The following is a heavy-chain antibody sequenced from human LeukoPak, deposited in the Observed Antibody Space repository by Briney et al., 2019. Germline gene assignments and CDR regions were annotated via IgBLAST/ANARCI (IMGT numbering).Heavy chain of an antibody. Sequence: SETLSLTCTVAGYFISSGYYWGWIRQPPGKGLQWIGSIHHSGSTYYNPSLKSRVTISVDTSKNQSSLKLSSVTAADTAVYYCARGVSPNLLWFGELSFVNYYYYYMDVWGKGTTVTISS. CDR2: IHHSGST. J-gene: IGHJ6*03. CDR1: GYFISSGYY. V-gene: IGHV4-38-2*02. D-gene: IGHD3-10*01. CDR3: ARGVSPNLLWFGELSFVNYYYYYMDV.